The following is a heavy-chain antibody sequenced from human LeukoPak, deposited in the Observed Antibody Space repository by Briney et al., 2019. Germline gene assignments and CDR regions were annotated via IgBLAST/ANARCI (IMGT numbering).Heavy chain of an antibody. CDR3: ARGRITMVRGVTFSNWFDP. J-gene: IGHJ5*02. D-gene: IGHD3-10*01. CDR1: GYTFTSYA. CDR2: INAGNGNT. Sequence: ASVKVSCKASGYTFTSYAMHWVRQAPGQRLEWMGWINAGNGNTKYSQKFQGRVTITRDTSASTAYMELSSLRSEDTAVYYCARGRITMVRGVTFSNWFDPWGQGTLVTVSS. V-gene: IGHV1-3*01.